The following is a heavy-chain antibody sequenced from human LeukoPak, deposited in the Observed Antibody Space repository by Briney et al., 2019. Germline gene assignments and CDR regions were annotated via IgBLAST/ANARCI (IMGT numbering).Heavy chain of an antibody. CDR2: ISYDGSNK. V-gene: IGHV3-30*03. CDR3: ASSKGYSGYDWLSYFDY. CDR1: GFTFSSYA. D-gene: IGHD5-12*01. Sequence: GRSLRLSCAASGFTFSSYAMHWVRQAPGKGLEWVAVISYDGSNKYYADSVKGRFIISRDNSKNTPYLQMNSLRAEDTAVYYCASSKGYSGYDWLSYFDYWGQGTLVTVSS. J-gene: IGHJ4*02.